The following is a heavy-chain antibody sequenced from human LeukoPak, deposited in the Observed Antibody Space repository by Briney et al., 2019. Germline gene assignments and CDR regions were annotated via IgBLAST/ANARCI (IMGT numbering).Heavy chain of an antibody. CDR1: GGSISSYY. V-gene: IGHV4-59*01. CDR2: IYYRGST. D-gene: IGHD3-10*01. J-gene: IGHJ6*02. Sequence: SETLSLTCTVSGGSISSYYWSWIRQPPGKGLEWIGYIYYRGSTNYNPSLKSRVTISVDTSKNQFSLKLSSVTAADTAVYYCARSYGPSGGMDVWGQGTTVTVSS. CDR3: ARSYGPSGGMDV.